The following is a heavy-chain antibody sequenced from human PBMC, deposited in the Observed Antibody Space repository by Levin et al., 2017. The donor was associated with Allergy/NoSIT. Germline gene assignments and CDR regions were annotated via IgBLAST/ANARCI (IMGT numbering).Heavy chain of an antibody. Sequence: PSETLSLTCTVSGGSISSGGYYWSWIRQHPGKGLEWIGYIYYSGSTYYNPSLKSRVTISVDTSKNQFSLKLSSVTAADTAVYYCARDLFPNGSGSYQPGADAFDIWGQGTMVTVSS. V-gene: IGHV4-31*03. CDR1: GGSISSGGYY. CDR2: IYYSGST. J-gene: IGHJ3*02. D-gene: IGHD3-10*01. CDR3: ARDLFPNGSGSYQPGADAFDI.